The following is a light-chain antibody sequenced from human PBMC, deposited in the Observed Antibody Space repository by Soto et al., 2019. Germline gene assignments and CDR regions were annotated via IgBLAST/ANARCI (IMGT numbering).Light chain of an antibody. J-gene: IGKJ4*01. CDR2: DAS. Sequence: EFVLTQSPGTLSLSPGERATLSCRASQTVRNNYLAWYQQKPGQAPRLLIYDASRRATGIPDRFSGGGSGTDFTLTISSLQAEDVAVYYWQQYYSTPLTFGAGTKVEIK. V-gene: IGKV3-20*01. CDR3: QQYYSTPLT. CDR1: QTVRNNY.